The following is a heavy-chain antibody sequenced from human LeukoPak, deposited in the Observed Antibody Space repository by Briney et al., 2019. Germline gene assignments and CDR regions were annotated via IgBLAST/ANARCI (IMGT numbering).Heavy chain of an antibody. J-gene: IGHJ6*04. Sequence: SETLSLTCTVSGGSISSSSYYWGWIRQPPGKGLEWIGSIYYSGSTYYNPSLKSRVTISVDTSKNQFSLKLSSVTAADTAVYYCARRRYDFWSGSRHLRLDVWGKGTTVTVSS. CDR2: IYYSGST. CDR1: GGSISSSSYY. V-gene: IGHV4-39*07. CDR3: ARRRYDFWSGSRHLRLDV. D-gene: IGHD3-3*01.